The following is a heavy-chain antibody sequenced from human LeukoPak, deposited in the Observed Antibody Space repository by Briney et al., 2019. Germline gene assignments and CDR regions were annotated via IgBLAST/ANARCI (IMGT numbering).Heavy chain of an antibody. Sequence: GGSLRLSCAASGFTLSSYAMHWVRQAPGKGLEWVAVISYDGSNKYYADSVKGRFTISRDNSKNTLYLQMNSLRAEDTAVYYCARGRQWLVDYWGQGTLVTVSS. V-gene: IGHV3-30-3*01. CDR2: ISYDGSNK. D-gene: IGHD6-19*01. CDR1: GFTLSSYA. CDR3: ARGRQWLVDY. J-gene: IGHJ4*02.